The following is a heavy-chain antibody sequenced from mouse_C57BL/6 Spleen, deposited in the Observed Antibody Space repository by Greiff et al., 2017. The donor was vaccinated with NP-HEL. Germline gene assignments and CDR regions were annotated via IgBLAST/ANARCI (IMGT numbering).Heavy chain of an antibody. CDR1: GYAFSSSW. J-gene: IGHJ2*01. V-gene: IGHV1-82*01. CDR3: AREGTVVYFDY. CDR2: IYPGDGDT. Sequence: VKLQESGPELVKPGASVKISCKASGYAFSSSWMNWVKQRPGKGLEWIGRIYPGDGDTNYNGKFKGKATLTADKSSSTAYMQLSSLTSEDSAVYFCAREGTVVYFDYWGQGTTLTVSS. D-gene: IGHD1-1*01.